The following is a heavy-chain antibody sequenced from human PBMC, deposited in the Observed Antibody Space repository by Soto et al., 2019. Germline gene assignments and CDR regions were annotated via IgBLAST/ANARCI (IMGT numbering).Heavy chain of an antibody. V-gene: IGHV3-74*01. CDR1: GFTFSSYW. Sequence: AGTSLRLSCAASGFTFSSYWMHWVRQATGKGLVWVSRINSDGSSTSYADSVKGRFTMSRDNAKNTLYLQMNSLRAEDTAVYYCALVTTVTTDSFWYYYYGMDVWVQGTTVTVSS. J-gene: IGHJ6*02. CDR3: ALVTTVTTDSFWYYYYGMDV. CDR2: INSDGSST. D-gene: IGHD4-4*01.